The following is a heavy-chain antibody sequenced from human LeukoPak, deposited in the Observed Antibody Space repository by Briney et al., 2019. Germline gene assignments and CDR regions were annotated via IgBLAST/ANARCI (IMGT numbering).Heavy chain of an antibody. CDR2: ISGNDGDT. D-gene: IGHD6-13*01. CDR1: GFTFDDYA. Sequence: GGSLRLSCAASGFTFDDYAMHWVRQAPGKGLEWVSLISGNDGDTYYGDSVKGRFTISRDNSRNSLFLQMNSLRAEDTALYYCAKGRRSTSRYGAFDIWGLGTMVTVSS. J-gene: IGHJ3*02. CDR3: AKGRRSTSRYGAFDI. V-gene: IGHV3-43*02.